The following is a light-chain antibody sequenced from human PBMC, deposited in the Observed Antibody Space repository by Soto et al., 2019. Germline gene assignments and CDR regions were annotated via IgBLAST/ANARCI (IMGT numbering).Light chain of an antibody. CDR1: QSVSSY. Sequence: QPHSTLSASVGDRVTITCRASQSVSSYLAWYQQKPGQAPRLLIYDASNRATGIPDRFSGSGSGTDFTLTISRLEPEDFAVYYCQQYGSSGTFGQGTKVDI. V-gene: IGKV3-20*01. CDR3: QQYGSSGT. J-gene: IGKJ1*01. CDR2: DAS.